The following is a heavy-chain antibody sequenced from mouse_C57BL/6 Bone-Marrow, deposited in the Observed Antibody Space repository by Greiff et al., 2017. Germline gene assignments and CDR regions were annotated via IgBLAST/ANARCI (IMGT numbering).Heavy chain of an antibody. V-gene: IGHV1-4*01. CDR3: ARGPYYAMDY. CDR2: INPSSGYT. J-gene: IGHJ4*01. Sequence: QVHMKQSGAELARPGASVKMSCKASGYTFTSYTMHWVKQRPGQGLEWIGYINPSSGYTKYNQKFKDKATLTADESSSTAYMQLSSLTSEDSAVYYCARGPYYAMDYWGQGTSVTVSS. CDR1: GYTFTSYT.